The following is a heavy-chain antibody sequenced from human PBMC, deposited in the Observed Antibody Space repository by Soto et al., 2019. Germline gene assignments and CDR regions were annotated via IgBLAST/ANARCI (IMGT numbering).Heavy chain of an antibody. D-gene: IGHD3-22*01. CDR1: GVSISSSSYY. CDR3: ARRKGNHYYDSSGYSDY. Sequence: ETLSLTCPVSGVSISSSSYYWGWIRQPPGKGLEWIGSIYYSGSTHYNPSLKSRVTISVDTSKNQFSLKLSSVTAADTAVYYCARRKGNHYYDSSGYSDYWGQGTLVTVYS. V-gene: IGHV4-39*01. CDR2: IYYSGST. J-gene: IGHJ4*02.